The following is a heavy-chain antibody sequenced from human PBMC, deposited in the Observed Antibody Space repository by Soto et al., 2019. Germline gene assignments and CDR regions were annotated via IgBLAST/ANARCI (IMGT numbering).Heavy chain of an antibody. J-gene: IGHJ6*03. V-gene: IGHV5-51*01. D-gene: IGHD4-17*01. CDR2: IYPGDSDT. CDR3: ARHITRSEGDYGDYLDWRYYYYYMDV. CDR1: GYSYTSYW. Sequence: GESLKISCKGSGYSYTSYWIGWVRQMPGKGLEWMGIIYPGDSDTRYSPSFQGQVTISADKSISTAYLQWSSLKASDTAMYYCARHITRSEGDYGDYLDWRYYYYYMDVWGKGTTVTVSS.